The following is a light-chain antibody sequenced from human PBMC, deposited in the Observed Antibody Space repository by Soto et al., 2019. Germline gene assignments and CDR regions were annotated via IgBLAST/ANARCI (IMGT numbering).Light chain of an antibody. J-gene: IGKJ1*01. CDR2: DAS. V-gene: IGKV1-5*01. CDR3: QKYNSYSQK. Sequence: DIQFTHSPSFLSASVVDRVTITCLASQSISSWLASYQQKPGKAPKLLIYDASSLESGVPSRFSGSGSGTEFTLTISSLQPDDFATYYCQKYNSYSQKFGQGTKVDIK. CDR1: QSISSW.